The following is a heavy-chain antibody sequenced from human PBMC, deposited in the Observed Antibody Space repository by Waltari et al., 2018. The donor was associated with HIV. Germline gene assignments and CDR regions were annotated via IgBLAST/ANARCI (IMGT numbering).Heavy chain of an antibody. CDR1: GFTFSSYS. J-gene: IGHJ4*02. V-gene: IGHV3-21*01. D-gene: IGHD3-10*01. Sequence: EVQLVESGGGLVKPGGSLRLSCAASGFTFSSYSMNWVRQAPGKGLEWVSAISRSSYRYYADSVKGRFTISRDNAKNSLYLQMNSLRAEYTAVYYCARDWFKKPGVVDYWGQGPLVTVSS. CDR3: ARDWFKKPGVVDY. CDR2: ISRSSYR.